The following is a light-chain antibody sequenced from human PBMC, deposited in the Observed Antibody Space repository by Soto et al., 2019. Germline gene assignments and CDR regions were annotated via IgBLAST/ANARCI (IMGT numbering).Light chain of an antibody. J-gene: IGKJ5*01. CDR1: QSISTY. Sequence: DTQLTQSPTSLSGSVGDRVTITCRASQSISTYLNWYQHKQGKATKLLIYAASTLQSGAPSRFSGSGSGTDFTLTISSLQPEDFATYYCQQSYSVLGQGTRPEIK. V-gene: IGKV1-39*01. CDR2: AAS. CDR3: QQSYSV.